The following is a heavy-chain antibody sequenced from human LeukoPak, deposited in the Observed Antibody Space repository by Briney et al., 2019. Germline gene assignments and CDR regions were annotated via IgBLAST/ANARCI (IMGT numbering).Heavy chain of an antibody. CDR2: ISAYNDNT. CDR3: ARDLDTDYADY. Sequence: ASVKVSCKASGYTFTSYGIRWVRQAPGQGLEWMGWISAYNDNTNYAQKLQDRVTMTTDTSTSTAYMELRSLRSDDTAVYYCARDLDTDYADYWGQGTLVTVSS. V-gene: IGHV1-18*01. J-gene: IGHJ4*02. CDR1: GYTFTSYG. D-gene: IGHD3-16*01.